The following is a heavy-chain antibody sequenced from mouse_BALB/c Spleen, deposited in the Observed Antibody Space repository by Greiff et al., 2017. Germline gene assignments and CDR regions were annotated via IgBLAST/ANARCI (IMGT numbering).Heavy chain of an antibody. V-gene: IGHV5-6-5*01. D-gene: IGHD2-14*01. Sequence: EVKVVESGGGLVKPGGSLKLSCAASGFTFSSYAMSWVRQTPEKRLEWVASISSGGSTYYPDSVKGRFTISRDNARNILYLQMSSLRSEDTAMYYCARGGVRNYAMDYWGQGTSVTVSS. J-gene: IGHJ4*01. CDR2: ISSGGST. CDR1: GFTFSSYA. CDR3: ARGGVRNYAMDY.